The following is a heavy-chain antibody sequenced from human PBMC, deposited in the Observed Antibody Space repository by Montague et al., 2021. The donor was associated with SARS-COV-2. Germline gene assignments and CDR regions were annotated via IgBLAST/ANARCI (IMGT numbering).Heavy chain of an antibody. CDR3: ARDGTAGDWFDP. D-gene: IGHD6-25*01. Sequence: TLSLTCTVSGGSIRSENYYWSWIRQHPGKGLEWIGYIHYSGSTYYNPSLNSRVSISVDTSKNQFSLKLRSVTAADTDLYFCARDGTAGDWFDPWGEGTVVTVSS. V-gene: IGHV4-31*03. CDR1: GGSIRSENYY. J-gene: IGHJ5*02. CDR2: IHYSGST.